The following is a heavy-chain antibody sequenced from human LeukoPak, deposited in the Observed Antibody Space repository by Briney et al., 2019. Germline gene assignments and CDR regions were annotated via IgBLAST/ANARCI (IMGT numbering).Heavy chain of an antibody. Sequence: SVKVSCKASGGTFSSYAIGWVRQAPGQGLEWMGGIIPIFGTANYAQEFQGRVTITADESTSTAYMELSSLRSEDTAVYYCARSTYYYGSGSPTYFDYWGQGTLVTVSS. V-gene: IGHV1-69*13. CDR2: IIPIFGTA. CDR3: ARSTYYYGSGSPTYFDY. D-gene: IGHD3-10*01. J-gene: IGHJ4*02. CDR1: GGTFSSYA.